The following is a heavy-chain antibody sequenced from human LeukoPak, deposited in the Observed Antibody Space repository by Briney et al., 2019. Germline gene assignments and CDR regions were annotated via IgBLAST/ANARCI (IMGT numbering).Heavy chain of an antibody. J-gene: IGHJ2*01. CDR3: ARDRDWHFDV. V-gene: IGHV3-74*01. CDR1: GFTFPSYW. D-gene: IGHD3-10*01. CDR2: IDSDGSTI. Sequence: GGSLRLSCVASGFTFPSYWMHWVRQAPGKGLVWVSRIDSDGSTITYADSVKGRFTISRDNAKNTLYLQMNSLRAGDTAVYYCARDRDWHFDVWGRGTLVTVSS.